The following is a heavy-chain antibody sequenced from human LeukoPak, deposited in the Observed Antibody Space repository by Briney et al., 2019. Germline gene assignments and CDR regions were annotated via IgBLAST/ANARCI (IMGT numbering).Heavy chain of an antibody. D-gene: IGHD1-26*01. CDR2: IIPMFGTA. CDR3: AFRTVRSTIEYFQY. J-gene: IGHJ1*01. V-gene: IGHV1-69*13. CDR1: GGTFTSYA. Sequence: SVKVSCKASGGTFTSYAVNWVRQAPGQGLEWMGGIIPMFGTANYAQNFQGRVTITADESTSTAYMELSSLRSDDTAVYYCAFRTVRSTIEYFQYGGRGTLVTVSS.